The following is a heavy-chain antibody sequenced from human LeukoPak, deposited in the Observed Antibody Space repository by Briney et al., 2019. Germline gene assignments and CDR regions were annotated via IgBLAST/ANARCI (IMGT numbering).Heavy chain of an antibody. CDR3: ARGHDYEGSIGYAFDI. D-gene: IGHD4-17*01. CDR2: INHSGST. CDR1: GGSFSGYY. J-gene: IGHJ3*02. V-gene: IGHV4-34*01. Sequence: SETLSHTCAVYGGSFSGYYWSWIRQPPGKGLEWIGEINHSGSTNYNPSLKSRVTISVDTSKNQFSLKLSSVTAADTAVYYCARGHDYEGSIGYAFDIWGQGTMVTVSS.